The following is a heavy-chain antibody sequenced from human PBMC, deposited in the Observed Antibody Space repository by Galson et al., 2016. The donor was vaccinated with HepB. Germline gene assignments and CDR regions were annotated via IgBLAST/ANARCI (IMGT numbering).Heavy chain of an antibody. CDR1: GFTFSGYV. D-gene: IGHD3-3*01. CDR3: ARDGRSEDFNMDV. Sequence: SLRLSCAASGFTFSGYVMAWVRLAPGKGLEWVSSVTGDGVVTHYAESVKGRFTISRDNAKNSLYLQMNTLRAEDTAVYYCARDGRSEDFNMDVWGKGTTVTVS. V-gene: IGHV3-23*01. J-gene: IGHJ6*03. CDR2: VTGDGVVT.